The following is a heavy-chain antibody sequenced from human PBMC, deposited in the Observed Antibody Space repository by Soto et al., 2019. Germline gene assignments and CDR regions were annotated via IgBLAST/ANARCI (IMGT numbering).Heavy chain of an antibody. CDR2: IYYSGSS. CDR3: AADIVVVPAAMDYFDY. Sequence: SETLSLTCTVSGVSISSSSYYWGWIRQPPGKGLEWIGSIYYSGSSYYNPSLKSRVTISVDTSKNQFSLKLSSVTAADTAVYYCAADIVVVPAAMDYFDYWGQGTLVTVSS. D-gene: IGHD2-2*01. V-gene: IGHV4-39*01. J-gene: IGHJ4*02. CDR1: GVSISSSSYY.